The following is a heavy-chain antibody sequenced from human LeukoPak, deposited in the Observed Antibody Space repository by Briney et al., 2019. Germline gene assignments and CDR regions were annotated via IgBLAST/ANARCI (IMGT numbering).Heavy chain of an antibody. Sequence: SETLSLTCAVSGGSIMTTNWWSWVRQPPGKGLEWIGEVHLSGATNYNPSLESRVSMSIDTSKNQMSPKLTSVTAADTAIYFCTRESGAFSPFGFWGQGTLVTVSS. CDR3: TRESGAFSPFGF. CDR2: VHLSGAT. J-gene: IGHJ4*02. D-gene: IGHD1-26*01. V-gene: IGHV4-4*02. CDR1: GGSIMTTNW.